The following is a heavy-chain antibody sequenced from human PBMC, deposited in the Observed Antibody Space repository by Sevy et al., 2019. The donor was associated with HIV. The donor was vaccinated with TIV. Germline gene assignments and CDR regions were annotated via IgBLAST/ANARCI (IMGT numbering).Heavy chain of an antibody. Sequence: GGSLRLSCAASGFTFSNYWMSWVRQAPGKGLEWVAQIKRAGSEKYYADSVKGRFSISRDNPKNSMYLQMNSLRPEDAAVYYCASDCGRTTCLWGLDVWVQGTTVTVSS. CDR1: GFTFSNYW. J-gene: IGHJ6*02. CDR3: ASDCGRTTCLWGLDV. CDR2: IKRAGSEK. D-gene: IGHD2-2*01. V-gene: IGHV3-7*03.